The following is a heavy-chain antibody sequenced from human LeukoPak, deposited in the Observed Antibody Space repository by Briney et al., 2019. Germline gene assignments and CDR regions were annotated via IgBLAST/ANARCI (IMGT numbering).Heavy chain of an antibody. V-gene: IGHV1-69*04. CDR2: IIPILGIA. CDR1: GGTFSSYA. D-gene: IGHD4-17*01. CDR3: AREPVTTHPGDY. Sequence: ASVKVSCNASGGTFSSYAISWVRHAPGQGLEWMGRIIPILGIANYAQKFQGRVTITADKSTSTAYMELSSLRSEDTAVYYCAREPVTTHPGDYWGQGTLVTVSS. J-gene: IGHJ4*02.